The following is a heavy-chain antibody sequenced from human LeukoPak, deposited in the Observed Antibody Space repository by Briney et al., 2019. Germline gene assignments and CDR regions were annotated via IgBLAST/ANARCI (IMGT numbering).Heavy chain of an antibody. J-gene: IGHJ4*02. D-gene: IGHD2-15*01. CDR2: ISAYNGNT. V-gene: IGHV1-18*01. Sequence: ASVKVSCKASGYTFTSYGISWVRQAPGQGREWMGWISAYNGNTNYAQKLQDRVTMTTDKSTSTAYMELRSLRSDDTAVYYCARNCSGGGVDYWGQGTLVTVSS. CDR3: ARNCSGGGVDY. CDR1: GYTFTSYG.